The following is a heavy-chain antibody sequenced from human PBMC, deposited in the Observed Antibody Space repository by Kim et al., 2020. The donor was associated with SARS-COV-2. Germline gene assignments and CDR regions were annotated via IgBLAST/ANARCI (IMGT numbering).Heavy chain of an antibody. CDR1: GGTFSSYA. Sequence: SVKVSCKASGGTFSSYAISWVRQAPGQGLEWMGGIIPIFGTANYAQKFQGRVTITADESTSTAYMELSSLRSEDTAVYYCARVEGDWNTGYFDYWGQGTLVTVSS. D-gene: IGHD1-1*01. CDR3: ARVEGDWNTGYFDY. V-gene: IGHV1-69*13. CDR2: IIPIFGTA. J-gene: IGHJ4*02.